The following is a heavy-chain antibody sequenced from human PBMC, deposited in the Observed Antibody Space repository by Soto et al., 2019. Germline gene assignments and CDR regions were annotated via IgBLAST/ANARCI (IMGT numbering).Heavy chain of an antibody. D-gene: IGHD2-2*01. Sequence: SVKVSCKASGGTFSSYAISWVRQAPGQGLEWMGGIIPIFGTANYAQKFQGRVTITADKSTSTAYMELSSLRSEDTAVYYCARSYSRVVVPAARSGYYYGMDVWGQGTTVTVSS. J-gene: IGHJ6*02. CDR1: GGTFSSYA. V-gene: IGHV1-69*06. CDR2: IIPIFGTA. CDR3: ARSYSRVVVPAARSGYYYGMDV.